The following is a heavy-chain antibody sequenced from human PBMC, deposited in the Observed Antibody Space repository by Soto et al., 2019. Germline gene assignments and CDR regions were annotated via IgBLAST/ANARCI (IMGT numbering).Heavy chain of an antibody. CDR2: INAGNGNT. V-gene: IGHV1-3*01. J-gene: IGHJ4*02. Sequence: ASVKVSCKASGYTFTSYSMHWVRQAPGQRLEWMGWINAGNGNTKYSQKFQGRVTITRDTSASTAYMELSSLRSEDTAVYYCANALGLYYFDYWGQGTLVTVSS. D-gene: IGHD3-16*01. CDR3: ANALGLYYFDY. CDR1: GYTFTSYS.